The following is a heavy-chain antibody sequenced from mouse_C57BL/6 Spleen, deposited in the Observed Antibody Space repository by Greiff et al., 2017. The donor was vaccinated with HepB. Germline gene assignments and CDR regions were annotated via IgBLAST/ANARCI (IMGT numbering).Heavy chain of an antibody. CDR2: ITPNNGGT. Sequence: EVQLQQSGPELVKPGASVKISCKASGYTFTDYYMNWVKQSHGKSLEWIGDITPNNGGTSYNQKFTGKATLTVDKSSSPAYMALRRLTSEVSAVYYCARNIYYYGSSYVKGGFAYWGQGTLVTVSA. CDR1: GYTFTDYY. J-gene: IGHJ3*01. CDR3: ARNIYYYGSSYVKGGFAY. V-gene: IGHV1-26*01. D-gene: IGHD1-1*01.